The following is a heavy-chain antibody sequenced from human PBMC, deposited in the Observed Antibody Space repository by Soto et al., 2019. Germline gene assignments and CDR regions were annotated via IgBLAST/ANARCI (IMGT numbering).Heavy chain of an antibody. J-gene: IGHJ4*02. Sequence: EVELVESGGGLVKPGGSLTLSCAASGFTFRTYYMIWVRQAPGKGLERVSSISAGSSNIYYAPSVKGRFTISRDNAKNSLYLQINSLRAEDTAVYYCARQYPSSSRHFDHWGQGTLVTVSS. D-gene: IGHD6-6*01. CDR2: ISAGSSNI. V-gene: IGHV3-21*01. CDR3: ARQYPSSSRHFDH. CDR1: GFTFRTYY.